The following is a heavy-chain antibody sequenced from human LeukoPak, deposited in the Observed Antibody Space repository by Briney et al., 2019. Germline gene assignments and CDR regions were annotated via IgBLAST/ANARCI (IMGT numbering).Heavy chain of an antibody. V-gene: IGHV4-31*03. CDR1: GGSVTNGRFY. CDR2: IYYSGST. CDR3: ARVRINWRHFDY. D-gene: IGHD1-14*01. J-gene: IGHJ4*02. Sequence: SETLSLTCTVSGGSVTNGRFYWSWIRQPPGKGLEWIGYIYYSGSTYYNPSLKSRVTISVDTSKNQFSLKLSSVTAADTAVYYCARVRINWRHFDYWGQGTLVTVSS.